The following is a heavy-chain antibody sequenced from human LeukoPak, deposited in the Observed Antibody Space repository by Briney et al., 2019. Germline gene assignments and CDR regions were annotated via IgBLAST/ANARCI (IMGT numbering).Heavy chain of an antibody. J-gene: IGHJ4*02. V-gene: IGHV3-53*05. Sequence: GGSLRLSCAASGFTVSSNYMSWVRQAPGKGLEWVSVIYSGGSTYYADSVKGRFTISRDNSKNTLYLQMNSLRAEDTAVYYCAREPSYDSSGYYAAGLDYWGQGTLVTVSS. CDR2: IYSGGST. CDR3: AREPSYDSSGYYAAGLDY. D-gene: IGHD3-22*01. CDR1: GFTVSSNY.